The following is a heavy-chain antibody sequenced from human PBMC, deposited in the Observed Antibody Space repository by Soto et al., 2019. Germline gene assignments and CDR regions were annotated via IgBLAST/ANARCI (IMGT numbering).Heavy chain of an antibody. CDR3: ARVVPAAISAFFDY. CDR2: ISSSGSTI. D-gene: IGHD2-2*01. CDR1: GFTFSDYY. Sequence: GGSLRLSCAASGFTFSDYYMSWIRQAPGKGLEWVSYISSSGSTIYYADSLKGRFTISRDNAKNSLYLQMNSLRAEDTAVYYCARVVPAAISAFFDYWGQGTLVTVSS. V-gene: IGHV3-11*01. J-gene: IGHJ4*02.